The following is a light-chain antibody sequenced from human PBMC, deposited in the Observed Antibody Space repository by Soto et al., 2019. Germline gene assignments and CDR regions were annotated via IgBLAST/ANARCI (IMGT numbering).Light chain of an antibody. CDR2: DAS. V-gene: IGKV1-5*01. CDR1: QSISSW. CDR3: KQYNSYPWP. J-gene: IGKJ1*01. Sequence: IQMTQSPSTLSASVGDGVTIACRASQSISSWLAWYQQKPGQAPQLLIYDASSMQSGVPSRFSGSGSGTKFPLPISSLQPDDFASYYCKQYNSYPWPFGQGPKGDIK.